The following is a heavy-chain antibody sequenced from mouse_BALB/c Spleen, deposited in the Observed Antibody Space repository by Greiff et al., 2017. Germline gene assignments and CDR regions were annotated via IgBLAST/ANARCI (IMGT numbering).Heavy chain of an antibody. Sequence: EVQVVESGGDLVKPGGSLKLSCAASGFTFSSYGMSWVRQTPDKRLEWVATISSGGSYTYYPDSVKGRFTISRDNAKNTLYLQMSSLKSEDTAMYYCARHGPPYYRYDGAYYYAMDYWGQGTSATVSS. J-gene: IGHJ4*01. CDR3: ARHGPPYYRYDGAYYYAMDY. V-gene: IGHV5-6*01. CDR2: ISSGGSYT. CDR1: GFTFSSYG. D-gene: IGHD2-14*01.